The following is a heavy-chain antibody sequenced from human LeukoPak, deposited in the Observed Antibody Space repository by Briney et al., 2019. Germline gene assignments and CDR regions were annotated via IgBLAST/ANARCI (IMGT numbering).Heavy chain of an antibody. J-gene: IGHJ4*02. D-gene: IGHD1-26*01. CDR1: RFTFSSYG. CDR2: ISYGGSNK. CDR3: AKDSGEYSGSYFAFDY. Sequence: PGRSLRLSCAASRFTFSSYGMHWVRQAPGKGLEWVAVISYGGSNKYYADSVKGRFTISRDNSKNTLYLQMNSLRAEDTAVYYCAKDSGEYSGSYFAFDYWGQGTLVTVSS. V-gene: IGHV3-30*18.